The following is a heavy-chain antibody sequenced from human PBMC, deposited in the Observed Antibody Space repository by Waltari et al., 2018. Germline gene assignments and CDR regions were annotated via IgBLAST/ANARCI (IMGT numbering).Heavy chain of an antibody. CDR2: IIPSLGIA. D-gene: IGHD2-15*01. CDR3: ARDRCSGGSCAWDY. V-gene: IGHV1-69*08. CDR1: GGTFSSYT. J-gene: IGHJ4*02. Sequence: QVQLVQSGAEVKKPGSSVKVSCKASGGTFSSYTISWVRQAPGQGLEWMGRIIPSLGIANYAQKCQGRVTSTADKSTSTAYMELSSLRSEDTAVYYCARDRCSGGSCAWDYWGQGTLVTVSS.